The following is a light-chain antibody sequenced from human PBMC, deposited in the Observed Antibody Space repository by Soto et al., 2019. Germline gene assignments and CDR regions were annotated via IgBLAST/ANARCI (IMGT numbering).Light chain of an antibody. Sequence: QSALTQPPSASGTPGQSVTISCSGSSSNIGSNTVNWYQQLPGTAPKLVIYSNNQRPSGVPDRFSGSESGTSASLAISGLQSEDEADYYCVAWDDSLNGYVVFGGGTKVTVL. J-gene: IGLJ2*01. V-gene: IGLV1-44*01. CDR1: SSNIGSNT. CDR3: VAWDDSLNGYVV. CDR2: SNN.